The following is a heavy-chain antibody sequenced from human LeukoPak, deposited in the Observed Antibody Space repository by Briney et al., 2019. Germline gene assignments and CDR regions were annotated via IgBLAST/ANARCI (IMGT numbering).Heavy chain of an antibody. V-gene: IGHV3-30-3*01. J-gene: IGHJ4*02. CDR1: GFTFSNYP. D-gene: IGHD2-8*01. CDR3: ARDRGYCPNGVCYIRYYFDY. Sequence: HPGGSLRLSCAASGFTFSNYPIHWVRQAPGKGLGWVAVISFDGNNKYYADSVKGRFIISRDNSKNTLYLQMNSLRAEDTAMYFCARDRGYCPNGVCYIRYYFDYWGQGTLVTVSS. CDR2: ISFDGNNK.